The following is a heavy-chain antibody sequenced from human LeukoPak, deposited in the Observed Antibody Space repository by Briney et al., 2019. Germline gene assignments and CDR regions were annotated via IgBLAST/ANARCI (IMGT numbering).Heavy chain of an antibody. V-gene: IGHV1-18*01. D-gene: IGHD6-19*01. CDR3: ARSIAVAGTNWFDP. CDR2: ISAYNGNT. Sequence: ASVKVSCKASGYTFTSYGISWVRQAPGQGLEWMGWISAYNGNTNYAQKLQGRVTMTTDTSTSTAYMELRSLRSDDTAVYYCARSIAVAGTNWFDPWGQGTLVTVFS. CDR1: GYTFTSYG. J-gene: IGHJ5*02.